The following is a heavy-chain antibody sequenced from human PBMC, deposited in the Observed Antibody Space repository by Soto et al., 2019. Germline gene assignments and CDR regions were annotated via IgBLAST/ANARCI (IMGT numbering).Heavy chain of an antibody. D-gene: IGHD6-25*01. V-gene: IGHV4-59*01. CDR2: IHSSGYT. CDR1: GVSIRDYY. CDR3: EKKSAAFWLAP. Sequence: SETLSLTCTVSGVSIRDYYWIWIRQAPGKGLDWIGYIHSSGYTNYNPSLKSRVVMSIDTSKNLFSLKLSSVTAADTAVYCCEKKSAAFWLAPWGRETLVTVSS. J-gene: IGHJ5*02.